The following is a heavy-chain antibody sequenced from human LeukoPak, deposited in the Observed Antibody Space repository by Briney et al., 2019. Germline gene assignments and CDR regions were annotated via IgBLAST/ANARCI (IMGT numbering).Heavy chain of an antibody. CDR1: GFTFSSYA. J-gene: IGHJ6*02. V-gene: IGHV3-30-3*01. CDR3: ARASFAYYYYYGVDV. Sequence: GGSLRLSCAASGFTFSSYAMHWVRQAPGKGLEWVAVISYDGSNKYYADSVKGRFTISRDNSKNTLYLQMNSLRAEDTAVYYCARASFAYYYYYGVDVWGQGTTVTVSS. CDR2: ISYDGSNK.